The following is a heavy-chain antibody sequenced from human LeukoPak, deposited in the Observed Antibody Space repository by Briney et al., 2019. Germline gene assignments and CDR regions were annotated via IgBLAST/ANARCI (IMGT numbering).Heavy chain of an antibody. Sequence: GGSLRLSCAASGFTFSSYEMNWVRQAPGKGLEWVSYIGSFGTTISYADSVKGRFTISRDNAKSSLYLQMNSLKAEDTAVYYCARSCSGNSCPIYQYYYGMDVWGQGTTVTVSS. J-gene: IGHJ6*02. V-gene: IGHV3-48*03. CDR3: ARSCSGNSCPIYQYYYGMDV. CDR1: GFTFSSYE. D-gene: IGHD2-15*01. CDR2: IGSFGTTI.